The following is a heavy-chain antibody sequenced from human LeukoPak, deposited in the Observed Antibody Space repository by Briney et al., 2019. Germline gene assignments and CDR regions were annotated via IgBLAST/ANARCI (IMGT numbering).Heavy chain of an antibody. Sequence: GGSLRLSCAASGFTFSSYWMSWVRQAPGKGLEWVANIKQDGSEKYYVDSVKGRFTISRDNAKNSLYLQMNSLRAGDTAVYYCARVARDTIFGVVINYYYYMDVWGKGTTVTVSS. CDR3: ARVARDTIFGVVINYYYYMDV. J-gene: IGHJ6*03. D-gene: IGHD3-3*01. V-gene: IGHV3-7*01. CDR1: GFTFSSYW. CDR2: IKQDGSEK.